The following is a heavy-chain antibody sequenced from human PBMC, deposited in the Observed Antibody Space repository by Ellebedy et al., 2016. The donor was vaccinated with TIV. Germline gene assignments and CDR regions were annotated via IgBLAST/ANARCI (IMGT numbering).Heavy chain of an antibody. CDR3: ARGISGSGNYYPNWFDP. J-gene: IGHJ5*02. D-gene: IGHD3-10*01. Sequence: AASVKVSCKASGGTFSSYAVSWVRPAPGQGLEWMGRIIPSLDIANYAQKFQGRVTITADESTTTAYMELSSLRSEDTAVYFCARGISGSGNYYPNWFDPWGQGTLVTVSS. CDR2: IIPSLDIA. V-gene: IGHV1-69*04. CDR1: GGTFSSYA.